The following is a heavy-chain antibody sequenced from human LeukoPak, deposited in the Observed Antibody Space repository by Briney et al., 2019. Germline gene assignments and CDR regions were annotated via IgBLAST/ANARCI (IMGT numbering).Heavy chain of an antibody. Sequence: SVKVSCKASGGPFSSYAISWVRQAPGQGLEWMGRIIPILGIANYAQKFQGRVTITADKSTSTAYMELSSLRSEDTAVYYCARSPEGSGYFLRDNWFDPWGQGTLVTVSS. D-gene: IGHD3-3*01. V-gene: IGHV1-69*04. CDR1: GGPFSSYA. CDR2: IIPILGIA. CDR3: ARSPEGSGYFLRDNWFDP. J-gene: IGHJ5*02.